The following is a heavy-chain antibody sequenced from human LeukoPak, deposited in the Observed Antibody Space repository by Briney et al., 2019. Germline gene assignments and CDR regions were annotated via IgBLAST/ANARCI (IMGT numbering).Heavy chain of an antibody. J-gene: IGHJ6*02. V-gene: IGHV3-9*01. CDR1: GFTFDDYA. CDR3: AKDSRRRRYYYYYGMDV. Sequence: PGRSLRLSCAASGFTFDDYAMQWVRQAPGKGREWVSGISWNSGSIVYADSVKGRFTISRDTAQNSLYLQMNSLRAEDTALYYCAKDSRRRRYYYYYGMDVWGEGTTVSVSS. D-gene: IGHD1-14*01. CDR2: ISWNSGSI.